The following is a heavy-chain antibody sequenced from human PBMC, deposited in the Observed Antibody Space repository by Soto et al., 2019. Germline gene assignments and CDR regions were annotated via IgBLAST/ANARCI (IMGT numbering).Heavy chain of an antibody. Sequence: QVQLQQWGAGPLRPLETLSLTCGVSGGSFSGYYWAWIRQPPGKGLEWIGEINDRGSINYNPSLKSRVSISVDTSKNHYSRNLRSVTAADTAVYYCARESHDILTGPPWVWYFDLWGRGTLVTVSS. J-gene: IGHJ2*01. CDR3: ARESHDILTGPPWVWYFDL. D-gene: IGHD3-9*01. CDR2: INDRGSI. V-gene: IGHV4-34*01. CDR1: GGSFSGYY.